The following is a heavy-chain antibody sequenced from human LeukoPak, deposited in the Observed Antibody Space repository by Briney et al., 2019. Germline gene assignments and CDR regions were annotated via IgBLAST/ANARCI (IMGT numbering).Heavy chain of an antibody. D-gene: IGHD3-10*01. CDR1: GGSVTNSSFS. CDR2: IYSGRT. CDR3: ASHEQRFLWFGESHFDY. Sequence: SETLSLTCTVSGGSVTNSSFSWGWIRQPPGKGLRWIGTIYSGRTYYNPSLKSRVPIPLDTSKTQFSLKLSSVTAADTAVYYCASHEQRFLWFGESHFDYWGQGTLVTVSS. J-gene: IGHJ4*02. V-gene: IGHV4-39*01.